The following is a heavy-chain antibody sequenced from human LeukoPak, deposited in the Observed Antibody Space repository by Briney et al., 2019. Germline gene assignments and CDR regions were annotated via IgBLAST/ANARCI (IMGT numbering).Heavy chain of an antibody. D-gene: IGHD3-22*01. V-gene: IGHV3-48*02. Sequence: PGGSLRLSFTASGFTFSTYSMNWFRRAPGKGLEWLSYISRSSGTRYYADSVKGRFTISRDNAENSLYLQMNSLRDEDTAVYYCARAFEDTLIVVGGWGQGTLVTVSS. CDR1: GFTFSTYS. CDR2: ISRSSGTR. CDR3: ARAFEDTLIVVGG. J-gene: IGHJ4*02.